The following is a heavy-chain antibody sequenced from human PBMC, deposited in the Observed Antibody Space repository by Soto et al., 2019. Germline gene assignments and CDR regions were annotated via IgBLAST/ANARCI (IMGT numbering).Heavy chain of an antibody. D-gene: IGHD2-15*01. Sequence: QVQLQESGPGLVKPSWTLSLTCAVSGGSISSSNWWGWVRQPPGNGLEWIGEVYHSGSTNYNPSLTSRITISVDKSKNQFSLKLSFVTAADTAVYYCARTVVADGPYFDYWGQGTLVTVSS. CDR2: VYHSGST. CDR1: GGSISSSNW. V-gene: IGHV4-4*02. J-gene: IGHJ4*02. CDR3: ARTVVADGPYFDY.